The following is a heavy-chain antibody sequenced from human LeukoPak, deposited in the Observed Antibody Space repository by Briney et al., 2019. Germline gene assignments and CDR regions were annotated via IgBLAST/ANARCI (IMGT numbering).Heavy chain of an antibody. D-gene: IGHD3-10*02. Sequence: GGSLRLSCAASGFTFSSYWMSWVRQAPGKGLEWVANIKQDGSEKYYVDSVKGRFTISRDNAKNSLYLQMNSLRAEDTAVYYCARLSYWGVFGFDYWGQGTLVTVSS. J-gene: IGHJ4*02. V-gene: IGHV3-7*01. CDR3: ARLSYWGVFGFDY. CDR1: GFTFSSYW. CDR2: IKQDGSEK.